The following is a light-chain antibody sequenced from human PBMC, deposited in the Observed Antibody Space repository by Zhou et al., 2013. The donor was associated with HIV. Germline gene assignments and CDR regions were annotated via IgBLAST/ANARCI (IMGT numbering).Light chain of an antibody. CDR3: QHYDSYPYT. CDR1: QAINRW. CDR2: KSS. V-gene: IGKV1-5*03. J-gene: IGKJ2*01. Sequence: DIQMTQSPSTLSASVGDRVTITCRASQAINRWLAWYQQKPGKAPKLLIYKSSNLQSGVPSRFSGSGSGTEFTLTISSLQPDDFATYYCQHYDSYPYTFGLGDQIGDQT.